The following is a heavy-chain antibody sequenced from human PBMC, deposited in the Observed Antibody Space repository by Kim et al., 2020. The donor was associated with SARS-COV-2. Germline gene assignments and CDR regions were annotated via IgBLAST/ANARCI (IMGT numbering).Heavy chain of an antibody. CDR3: ARDSGGYGDYDYYFDY. D-gene: IGHD4-17*01. Sequence: SETLSLTCTVSGGSISSSSYYWGWIRQPPGKGLEWIGSIYYSGSTYYNPSLKSRVTISVDTSKNQFSLKLSSVTAADTAVYYCARDSGGYGDYDYYFDYWGQGTLVTVSS. V-gene: IGHV4-39*07. CDR1: GGSISSSSYY. J-gene: IGHJ4*02. CDR2: IYYSGST.